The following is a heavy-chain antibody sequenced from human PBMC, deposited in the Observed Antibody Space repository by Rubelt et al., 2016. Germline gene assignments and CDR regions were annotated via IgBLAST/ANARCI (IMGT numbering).Heavy chain of an antibody. Sequence: SRGTLVQPGGSLRLSCAASGFTFGSYGMSWVRQAPGKGLEWVSAISSSGARTKYADSVKGRLTISRDNSKNTGYLQMNSLRAEDTAVYYCAREVQAAYAFDIWGQGTMVTVSS. CDR1: GFTFGSYG. J-gene: IGHJ3*02. D-gene: IGHD6-13*01. CDR2: ISSSGART. CDR3: AREVQAAYAFDI. V-gene: IGHV3-23*01.